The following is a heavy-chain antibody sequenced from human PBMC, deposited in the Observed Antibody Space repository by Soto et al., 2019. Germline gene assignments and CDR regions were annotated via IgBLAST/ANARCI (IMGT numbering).Heavy chain of an antibody. CDR2: INWNSGSI. D-gene: IGHD6-19*01. Sequence: EVQLVESGGGLVQPGRSLRLSCAASGFTFDDYAMHWVRQAPGKGLEWVSGINWNSGSIGYADSVKGRFTISRDNAKNSLYLQMNSLRAEDTALYYCAKDMRSIAVAVSSWGQGTLVTVSS. V-gene: IGHV3-9*01. J-gene: IGHJ4*02. CDR3: AKDMRSIAVAVSS. CDR1: GFTFDDYA.